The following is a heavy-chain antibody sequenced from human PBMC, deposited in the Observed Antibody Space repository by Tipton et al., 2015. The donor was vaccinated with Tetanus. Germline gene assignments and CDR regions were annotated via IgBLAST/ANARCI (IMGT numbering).Heavy chain of an antibody. CDR3: ARDRGDTGTVNWFDP. J-gene: IGHJ5*02. V-gene: IGHV4-31*03. CDR1: GDSISSGGHY. D-gene: IGHD1-1*01. Sequence: TLSLTCSVSGDSISSGGHYWGWIRQHPGKGLEWIGNIHYSGSTFYNPSLKSRVTISVDTSENQMSLRLTSVTAADTAVYYCARDRGDTGTVNWFDPWGQGTLVTVSS. CDR2: IHYSGST.